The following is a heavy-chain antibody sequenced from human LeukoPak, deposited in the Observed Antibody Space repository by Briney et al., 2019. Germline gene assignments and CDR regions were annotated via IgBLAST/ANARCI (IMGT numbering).Heavy chain of an antibody. CDR1: GFTFSDYY. J-gene: IGHJ6*02. CDR3: ARDLGYSSSWYQTPGYYGMDV. D-gene: IGHD6-13*01. CDR2: ISSSGSTI. Sequence: GGSLRLSCAASGFTFSDYYMSWIRQAPGKGLEWVSYISSSGSTIYYADSVKGRFTISRDNAKNSLYLQMNSLRAEDTAVYYCARDLGYSSSWYQTPGYYGMDVWDQGTTVTVSS. V-gene: IGHV3-11*01.